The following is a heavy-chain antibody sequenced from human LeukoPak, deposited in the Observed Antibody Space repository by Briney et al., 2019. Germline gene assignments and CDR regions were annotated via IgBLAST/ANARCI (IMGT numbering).Heavy chain of an antibody. J-gene: IGHJ4*02. V-gene: IGHV3-48*03. D-gene: IGHD5-18*01. CDR1: EFTFSNYD. CDR3: AKYALQLWFFYFDY. CDR2: ISRSGSTI. Sequence: GGSLRLSCAASEFTFSNYDINWVRQAPGKGLEWVSYISRSGSTIYYADSVKGRFTISRDNSKNTLYLQMNSLRAEDTAVYYCAKYALQLWFFYFDYWGQGTLVTVSS.